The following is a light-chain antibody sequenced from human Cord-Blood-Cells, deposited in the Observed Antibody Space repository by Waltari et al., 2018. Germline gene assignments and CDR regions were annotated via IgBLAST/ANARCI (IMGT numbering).Light chain of an antibody. V-gene: IGLV3-19*01. Sequence: SSELTQDPAVSVVLGQTVRITCQGDSLTSYYASWYQQKPGQAPVLVIHGKNNRPSGIPDRFSGSSSGNTASLTITGAQAEDEADYYCNSRDSSGNHVVFGGGTKLTVL. CDR1: SLTSYY. J-gene: IGLJ2*01. CDR3: NSRDSSGNHVV. CDR2: GKN.